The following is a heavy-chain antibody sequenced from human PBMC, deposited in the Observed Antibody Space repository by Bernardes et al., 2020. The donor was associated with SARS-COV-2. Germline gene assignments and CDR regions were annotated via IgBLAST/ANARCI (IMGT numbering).Heavy chain of an antibody. CDR3: ARSIAAADY. CDR2: IGAYNGET. J-gene: IGHJ4*02. CDR1: GYTFTNYG. Sequence: ASVKVSCKASGYTFTNYGISWVRQAPGQGLEWMGWIGAYNGETHYAESLHGRLTVTTDAPTATAYMELRGLRSDDTAVYYCARSIAAADYWGQGTLVTVSS. D-gene: IGHD6-13*01. V-gene: IGHV1-18*01.